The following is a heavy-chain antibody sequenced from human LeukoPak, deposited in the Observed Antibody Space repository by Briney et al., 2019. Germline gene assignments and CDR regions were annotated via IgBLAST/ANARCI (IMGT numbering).Heavy chain of an antibody. J-gene: IGHJ4*02. CDR1: DDSITMYY. CDR2: VDHTGST. CDR3: ARDVGATPGYFDY. Sequence: SETLSLTCSVSDDSITMYYWTWIRQPPGKGLEWIGYVDHTGSTNFNPSLNGRVSISRDTTKNLFSLRLRSVTAADTAVYYCARDVGATPGYFDYWGQGTLVTVSS. D-gene: IGHD1-26*01. V-gene: IGHV4-59*01.